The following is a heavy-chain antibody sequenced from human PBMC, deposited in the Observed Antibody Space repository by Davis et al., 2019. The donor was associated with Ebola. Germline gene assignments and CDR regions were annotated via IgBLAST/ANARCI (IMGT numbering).Heavy chain of an antibody. CDR2: IYSGGST. V-gene: IGHV3-53*01. Sequence: GGSLRLSCAASGFTVSSNYMSWVRQAPGKGLEWVSVIYSGGSTYYADSVKGRFTISRHNSKNTLYLQMNSLRAEDTAVYYCAKAQRYYYYAVDVWGQGTTVTVSS. J-gene: IGHJ6*02. CDR3: AKAQRYYYYAVDV. CDR1: GFTVSSNY. D-gene: IGHD6-25*01.